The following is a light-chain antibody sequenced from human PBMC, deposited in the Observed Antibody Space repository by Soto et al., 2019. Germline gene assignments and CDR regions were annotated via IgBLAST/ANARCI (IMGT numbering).Light chain of an antibody. CDR3: QQYDIYSRT. CDR1: QSISTW. J-gene: IGKJ2*02. Sequence: DIQMTQSPSTLSASVGDRVTITCRASQSISTWLAWYQHKPGKAPKLLIYQASSLEGGVPSRFSGSGSWTEFTLTISSLQPDDFATYYCQQYDIYSRTFGQGTKVETK. CDR2: QAS. V-gene: IGKV1-5*03.